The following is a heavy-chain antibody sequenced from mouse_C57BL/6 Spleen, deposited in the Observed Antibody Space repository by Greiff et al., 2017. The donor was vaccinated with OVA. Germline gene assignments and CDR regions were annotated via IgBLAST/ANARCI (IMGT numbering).Heavy chain of an antibody. D-gene: IGHD2-1*01. Sequence: VQLQQSGAELVRPGTSVKMSCKASGYTFTNYWIGWAKQRPGHGLEWIGDIYPGGGYTNYNEKFKGKATLTADKSSSTAYMQFSSLTSEDSAIYYGARGELDGNGAMDYWGQGTSVTVSS. CDR2: IYPGGGYT. V-gene: IGHV1-63*01. J-gene: IGHJ4*01. CDR3: ARGELDGNGAMDY. CDR1: GYTFTNYW.